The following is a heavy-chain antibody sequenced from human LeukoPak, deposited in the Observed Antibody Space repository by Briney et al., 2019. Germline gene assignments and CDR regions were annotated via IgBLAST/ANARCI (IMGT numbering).Heavy chain of an antibody. V-gene: IGHV7-4-1*02. J-gene: IGHJ1*01. CDR2: INTSTGNP. D-gene: IGHD1-7*01. CDR3: ARDYTLTLGTTTYFQH. CDR1: GYIFDIYA. Sequence: ASVKVSCKASGYIFDIYALIWVRQAPGQGLELMGWINTSTGNPTYAQGFPGRFVFSLDTSVSTAYLQISSLKAEDTAVYYCARDYTLTLGTTTYFQHWGQGTLVTVSS.